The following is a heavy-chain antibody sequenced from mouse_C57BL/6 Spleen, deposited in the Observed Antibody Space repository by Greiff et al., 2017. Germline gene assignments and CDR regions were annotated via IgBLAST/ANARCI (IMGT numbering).Heavy chain of an antibody. Sequence: DVMLVESGGGLVKPGGSLKLSCAASGFTFSDYGMHWVRQAPEQGLEWVAYISSGSSTIYYADTVKGRYTISRDNAKNTLFPEMTGLRSEDTAMYYCEGGYAMDYWGQGTSVTVSS. V-gene: IGHV5-17*01. CDR1: GFTFSDYG. J-gene: IGHJ4*01. CDR2: ISSGSSTI. CDR3: EGGYAMDY.